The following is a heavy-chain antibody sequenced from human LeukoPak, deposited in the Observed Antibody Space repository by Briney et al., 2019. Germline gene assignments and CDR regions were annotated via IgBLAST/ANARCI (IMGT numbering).Heavy chain of an antibody. CDR2: ISGSGGSI. CDR1: GFTFSSYW. V-gene: IGHV3-21*01. CDR3: ARALGYCSGCSCYSFDY. J-gene: IGHJ4*02. Sequence: GGSLRLSCAASGFTFSSYWMHWVRQAPGKGLEWASAISGSGGSIYYADSEKGRFTISRDNAKNSLYLQMNSLRAEDTAVYYCARALGYCSGCSCYSFDYWGQGTLVTVSS. D-gene: IGHD2-15*01.